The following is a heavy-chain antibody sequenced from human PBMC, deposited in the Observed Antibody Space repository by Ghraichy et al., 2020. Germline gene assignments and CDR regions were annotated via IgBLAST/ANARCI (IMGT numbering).Heavy chain of an antibody. Sequence: ESLNISCSVSNGSIGSYYWSWVRQPPGKGLEWIGYIWYSGSTNYNPSLRSRVTMSVDTSKNQFSLKLTTLTAADTAVYYCTRTDVVLIPGRAYYTGLDVWGQGTTVTVSS. CDR3: TRTDVVLIPGRAYYTGLDV. CDR1: NGSIGSYY. CDR2: IWYSGST. J-gene: IGHJ6*02. V-gene: IGHV4-59*08. D-gene: IGHD3-16*01.